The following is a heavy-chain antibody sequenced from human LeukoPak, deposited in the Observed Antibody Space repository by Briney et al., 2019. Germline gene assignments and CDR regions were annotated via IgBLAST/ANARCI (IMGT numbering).Heavy chain of an antibody. D-gene: IGHD3-3*01. CDR2: IKQDGSEK. CDR3: AREDDFWSGIFDY. Sequence: PGGSLRLSCAASGFTFSSYWMSWVRQAPGKGLEWVANIKQDGSEKYYVDSVKGRFTISRDNAKNSLYLQMNSLRAEDTAVYYCAREDDFWSGIFDYWGQGTLVTVSP. J-gene: IGHJ4*02. CDR1: GFTFSSYW. V-gene: IGHV3-7*01.